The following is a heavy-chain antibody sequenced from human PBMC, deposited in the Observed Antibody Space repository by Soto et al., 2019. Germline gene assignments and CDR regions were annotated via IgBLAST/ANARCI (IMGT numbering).Heavy chain of an antibody. CDR2: ISSSSSYI. Sequence: GGSLRLSCAASGFTFSSYSMNWVRQAPGKGLEWVSSISSSSSYIYYADSVKGRFTISRDNAKNPLYLQMNSLRAEDTAVYYCARNGLDDYGWSAYGGWFDPWGQGTLVTVSS. CDR1: GFTFSSYS. V-gene: IGHV3-21*01. CDR3: ARNGLDDYGWSAYGGWFDP. J-gene: IGHJ5*02. D-gene: IGHD4-17*01.